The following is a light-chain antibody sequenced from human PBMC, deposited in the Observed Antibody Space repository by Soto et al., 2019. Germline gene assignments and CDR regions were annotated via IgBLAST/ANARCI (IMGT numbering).Light chain of an antibody. CDR3: SSYTSTSTPYV. V-gene: IGLV2-14*01. CDR1: SSDVGGYNY. CDR2: DVS. J-gene: IGLJ1*01. Sequence: QSALTQPASVSGSPGQSITISCTGTSSDVGGYNYVSWYQQHPGKAPKLMIYDVSNRSSGVSNRFSGSKSGNTASLTISELQAEDEADYYFSSYTSTSTPYVFGTGTKLTVL.